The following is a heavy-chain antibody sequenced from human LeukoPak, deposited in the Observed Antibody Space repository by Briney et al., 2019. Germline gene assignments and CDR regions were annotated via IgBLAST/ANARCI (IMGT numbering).Heavy chain of an antibody. CDR2: IYSGGST. V-gene: IGHV3-53*01. Sequence: GGSLRLSCAASDFTVSNNYMNWVRQAPGKGLEWVSVIYSGGSTYYADSVKGRFTISRDNSKNTVFLRMSSLRAEDTAVYYCAREPWSANYYYGMDVWGQGTTVIVS. CDR1: DFTVSNNY. D-gene: IGHD3-3*01. J-gene: IGHJ6*02. CDR3: AREPWSANYYYGMDV.